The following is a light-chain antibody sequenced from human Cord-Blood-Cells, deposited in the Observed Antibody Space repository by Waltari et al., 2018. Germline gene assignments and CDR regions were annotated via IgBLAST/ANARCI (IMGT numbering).Light chain of an antibody. V-gene: IGKV1-39*01. Sequence: DIQMTQSPSSLSASVGDRVTITCRASQSISSYLNWYQQKPGKAPKLLIYAASSLQSGVPSRFSGSGSGTDFILTISSLQPEDFATYYCQQSYSTPLVTVGPGTKVDIK. J-gene: IGKJ3*01. CDR3: QQSYSTPLVT. CDR1: QSISSY. CDR2: AAS.